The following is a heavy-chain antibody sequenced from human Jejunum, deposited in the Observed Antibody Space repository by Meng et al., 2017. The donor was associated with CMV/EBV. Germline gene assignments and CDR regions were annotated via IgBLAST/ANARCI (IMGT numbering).Heavy chain of an antibody. CDR1: GFRFSSYE. V-gene: IGHV3-48*03. CDR2: IRSGGGPQ. CDR3: ARSKVAMGFDL. J-gene: IGHJ5*02. Sequence: ASGFRFSSYEVHWVRQAPGKGLEWVSFIRSGGGPQYRADSMKGRFTISSGSAKNSLDLQMNGLRIEDTAIYYCARSKVAMGFDLWGQGTLVTVSS. D-gene: IGHD5-12*01.